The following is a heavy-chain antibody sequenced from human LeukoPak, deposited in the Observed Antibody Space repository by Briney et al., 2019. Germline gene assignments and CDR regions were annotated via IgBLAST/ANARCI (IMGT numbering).Heavy chain of an antibody. Sequence: GASVKVSCKASGYSFTSCYIHWVRQAPGQGLEWMGIINPSGGSTSYAQKFQGRVIMTRDTSTSTVYVDLSSLRSEDTAVYYCATDGSSTDDYYFDYWGQGTLVTVSS. CDR1: GYSFTSCY. V-gene: IGHV1-46*01. CDR2: INPSGGST. J-gene: IGHJ4*02. CDR3: ATDGSSTDDYYFDY. D-gene: IGHD2-2*01.